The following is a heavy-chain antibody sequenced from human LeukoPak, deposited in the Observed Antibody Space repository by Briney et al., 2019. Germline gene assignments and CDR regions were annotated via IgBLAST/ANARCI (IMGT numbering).Heavy chain of an antibody. J-gene: IGHJ4*02. Sequence: SETLSLTCTVSGGSISSYYWSWIRQPPGKGLEWIGYIYYSGSTNYNPSLKSRVTISVDTSKNQFSLKLSSVTAADTAVYYCARDRRDSGSYSWDYWGQGTLVTVSS. CDR3: ARDRRDSGSYSWDY. V-gene: IGHV4-59*01. CDR1: GGSISSYY. D-gene: IGHD1-26*01. CDR2: IYYSGST.